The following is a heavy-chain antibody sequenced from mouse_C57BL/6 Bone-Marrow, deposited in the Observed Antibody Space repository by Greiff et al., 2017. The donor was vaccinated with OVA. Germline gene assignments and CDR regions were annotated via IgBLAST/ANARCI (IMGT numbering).Heavy chain of an antibody. CDR1: GYSITSGYY. CDR3: AGDYDFAY. CDR2: ISYDGSN. Sequence: ESGPGLVKPSPSLPLSCSVTGYSITSGYYWNWIRQFPGNKLEWMGYISYDGSNNYNPSLKNRISITRDTSKIQFFLKLNSVTTEDTATYYCAGDYDFAYWGQGTLVTVSA. V-gene: IGHV3-6*01. J-gene: IGHJ3*01. D-gene: IGHD2-3*01.